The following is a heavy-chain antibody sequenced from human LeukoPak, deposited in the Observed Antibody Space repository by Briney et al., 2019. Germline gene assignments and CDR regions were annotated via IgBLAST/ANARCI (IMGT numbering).Heavy chain of an antibody. J-gene: IGHJ6*03. CDR1: GYTFTSYG. Sequence: WASVKVSCKASGYTFTSYGISWVRQAPGQGLEWMGWISAYNGNTNYAQKLQGRVTMTTDTSTSTAYMELRSLRSDDTAVYYCARGAIYFDWLFAEPHYYYYYLDVWGKGTTVTISS. V-gene: IGHV1-18*01. CDR3: ARGAIYFDWLFAEPHYYYYYLDV. CDR2: ISAYNGNT. D-gene: IGHD3-9*01.